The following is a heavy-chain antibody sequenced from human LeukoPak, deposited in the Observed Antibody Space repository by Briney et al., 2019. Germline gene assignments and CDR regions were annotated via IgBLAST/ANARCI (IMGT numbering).Heavy chain of an antibody. CDR1: GYTFTGYY. J-gene: IGHJ4*02. CDR2: IQPKSGDT. D-gene: IGHD3-16*01. CDR3: SRGSGISFGGIDY. V-gene: IGHV1-2*02. Sequence: ASVKVSCKASGYTFTGYYLHWVRQAPGQGLEWMGWIQPKSGDTHYAQKFLGRVTLTRDTSTTIVYMELRWLTSDDTAVYYCSRGSGISFGGIDYWGQGTLVTVSS.